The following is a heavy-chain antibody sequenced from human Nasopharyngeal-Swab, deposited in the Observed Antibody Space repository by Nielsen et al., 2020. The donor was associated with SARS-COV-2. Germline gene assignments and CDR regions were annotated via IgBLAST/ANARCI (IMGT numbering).Heavy chain of an antibody. V-gene: IGHV4-34*01. CDR1: GGSFSGYY. CDR2: INHSGST. Sequence: SQTLSLTCAVYGGSFSGYYWSWIRQPPGKGLEWIGEINHSGSTNYNLSLKSRVTISVDTSKNQFSLKLSSVTAADTAVYYCARASEEYDSSGYYGYWGQGTLVTVSS. D-gene: IGHD3-22*01. CDR3: ARASEEYDSSGYYGY. J-gene: IGHJ4*02.